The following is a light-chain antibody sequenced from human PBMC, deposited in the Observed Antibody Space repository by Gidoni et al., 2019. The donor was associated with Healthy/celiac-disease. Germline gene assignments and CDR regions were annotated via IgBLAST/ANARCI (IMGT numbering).Light chain of an antibody. Sequence: QSVLTQPPSVSVAPRQRVTISCSGSSSNIGNNSVNWYQQPPGKAPKLLIYYDDLLPSGGADRFSGSKSGTSASLAISGLQSEDEADYYCAAWDDSLNAYVFGTGTKVTVL. J-gene: IGLJ1*01. CDR1: SSNIGNNS. CDR3: AAWDDSLNAYV. V-gene: IGLV1-36*01. CDR2: YDD.